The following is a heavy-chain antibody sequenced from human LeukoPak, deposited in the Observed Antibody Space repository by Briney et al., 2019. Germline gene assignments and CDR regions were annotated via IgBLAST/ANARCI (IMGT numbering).Heavy chain of an antibody. J-gene: IGHJ4*02. CDR1: GFTFDDYG. CDR3: ARRRVTFIRGVDITSYYFDY. V-gene: IGHV3-20*04. D-gene: IGHD3-10*01. Sequence: GGSLRLSCAASGFTFDDYGMSWVRQAPGKGLGRVSGINWNGGSTGYADSVKGRFTISRDNAKNSLYLQMNSLRAEDTALYYCARRRVTFIRGVDITSYYFDYWGQGTLVTVSS. CDR2: INWNGGST.